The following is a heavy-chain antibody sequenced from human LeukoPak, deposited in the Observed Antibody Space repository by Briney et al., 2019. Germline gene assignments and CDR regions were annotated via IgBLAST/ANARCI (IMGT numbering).Heavy chain of an antibody. Sequence: PSGTLSLTCTVSGGSISSYYWSWIRQPPGKGLEWIGYIYYSGSTNYNPSLKSRVTISVDTSKNQFSLRLTPVTAADTAVYYCARVGVAGPYYFDYWGQGTLVTVSS. J-gene: IGHJ4*02. CDR2: IYYSGST. CDR1: GGSISSYY. D-gene: IGHD6-19*01. CDR3: ARVGVAGPYYFDY. V-gene: IGHV4-59*01.